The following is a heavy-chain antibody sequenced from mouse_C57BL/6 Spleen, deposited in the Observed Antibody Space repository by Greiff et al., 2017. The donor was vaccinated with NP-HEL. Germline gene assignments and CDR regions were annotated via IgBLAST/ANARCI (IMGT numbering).Heavy chain of an antibody. CDR3: ARGYDEGEFDY. CDR2: ISYDGSN. Sequence: EVKLLESGPGLVKPSQSLSLTCSVTGYSITSGYYWNWIRQFPGNKLEWMGYISYDGSNNYNPSLKNPISITRDTSKNQFFLKLNSVTTEDTATYYCARGYDEGEFDYWGQGTTLTVSS. V-gene: IGHV3-6*01. J-gene: IGHJ2*01. CDR1: GYSITSGYY. D-gene: IGHD2-12*01.